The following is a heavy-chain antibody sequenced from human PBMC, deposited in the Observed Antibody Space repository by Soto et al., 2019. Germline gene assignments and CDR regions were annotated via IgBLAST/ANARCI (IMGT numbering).Heavy chain of an antibody. CDR2: INPDNGNT. J-gene: IGHJ3*01. D-gene: IGHD2-8*02. Sequence: QVQLVQSGAEVRKPGASVNISCRASGFTFSDHLINWVRQVPGQSLEWMGWINPDNGNTKYSRTFQGRVTISRHSSASIVYVEVSDLTSEDTAVFDCARDILSVGPRANDAFEVWGQGTMVTVSS. CDR3: ARDILSVGPRANDAFEV. V-gene: IGHV1-3*01. CDR1: GFTFSDHL.